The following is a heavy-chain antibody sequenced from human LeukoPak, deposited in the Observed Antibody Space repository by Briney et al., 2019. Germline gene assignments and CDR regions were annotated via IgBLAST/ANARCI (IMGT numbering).Heavy chain of an antibody. D-gene: IGHD6-13*01. CDR2: IYYSGST. V-gene: IGHV4-39*07. CDR3: ARGGAAAGTYHYYYMDV. Sequence: SETLSLTCIVADGSISSYYWSWIRQPPGKGLEWIGSIYYSGSTYYNPSLKSRVTISVDTSKNQFSLKLSSVTAADTAVYYCARGGAAAGTYHYYYMDVWGKGTTVTVSS. CDR1: DGSISSYY. J-gene: IGHJ6*03.